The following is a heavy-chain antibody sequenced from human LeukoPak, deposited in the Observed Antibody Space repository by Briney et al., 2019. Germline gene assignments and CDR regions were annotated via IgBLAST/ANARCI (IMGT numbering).Heavy chain of an antibody. CDR2: IYYNGTT. CDR3: ARLLDNDSSGYPDTFDM. Sequence: SETLSLTCTVSGGSMSSHYWSRIRQPPGEGLGWSGLIYYNGTTKYSPSLQSRVTMLLDTPKNQFSLKLTSVTAADTALYYCARLLDNDSSGYPDTFDMWGQGTMVTVSS. J-gene: IGHJ3*02. D-gene: IGHD3-22*01. CDR1: GGSMSSHY. V-gene: IGHV4-59*11.